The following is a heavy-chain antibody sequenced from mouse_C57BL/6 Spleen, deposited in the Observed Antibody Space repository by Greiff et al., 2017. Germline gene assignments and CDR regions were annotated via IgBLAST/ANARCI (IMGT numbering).Heavy chain of an antibody. Sequence: EVQLQQSGPELVKPGASVKMSCKASGYTFTDYNMHWVKQSHGKSLEWIGYINPNNGGTSYNQKFKGKATLTVNKSSSTAYMGLRSLTSEDSAVYYCARDGSSPYYFDYWGQGTTLTVSS. CDR2: INPNNGGT. CDR3: ARDGSSPYYFDY. V-gene: IGHV1-22*01. CDR1: GYTFTDYN. J-gene: IGHJ2*01. D-gene: IGHD1-1*01.